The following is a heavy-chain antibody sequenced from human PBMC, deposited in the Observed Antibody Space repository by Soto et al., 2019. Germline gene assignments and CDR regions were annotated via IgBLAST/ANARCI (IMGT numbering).Heavy chain of an antibody. CDR2: IIPLFGTT. D-gene: IGHD3-16*01. CDR3: ARAVLSSSRPSYYEYGMDV. V-gene: IGHV1-69*06. Sequence: QVQLVQSGAEVKRPGSSVKVSWKACGGTFSSNSSNWVRQAPGQGLEWMGSIIPLFGTTDYAQNFQGRVTISADKFTNTAYMELSSLRSEDTAVYFCARAVLSSSRPSYYEYGMDVWGQGTTVTVSS. J-gene: IGHJ6*02. CDR1: GGTFSSNS.